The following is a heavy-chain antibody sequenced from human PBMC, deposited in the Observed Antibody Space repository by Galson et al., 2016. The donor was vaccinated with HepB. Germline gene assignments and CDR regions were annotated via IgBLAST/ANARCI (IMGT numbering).Heavy chain of an antibody. CDR1: GFSLRTYGRR. V-gene: IGHV2-70*04. Sequence: PALVKPTQTLTLTCTLSGFSLRTYGRRVSWIRQPPGKALEWLARIDWDDDKFYSTSLRTRLTISKDASKNQVVLTMTNMDPVDTATYYCARMGDGVYFDYWGQGTLVTVSS. CDR2: IDWDDDK. J-gene: IGHJ4*02. CDR3: ARMGDGVYFDY. D-gene: IGHD1-26*01.